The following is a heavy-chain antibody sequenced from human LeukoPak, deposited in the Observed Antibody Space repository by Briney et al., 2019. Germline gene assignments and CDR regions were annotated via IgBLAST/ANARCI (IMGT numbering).Heavy chain of an antibody. CDR2: ISYDGSNK. CDR1: GFTFSSYA. J-gene: IGHJ4*02. V-gene: IGHV3-30*09. Sequence: GGSLRLSCAASGFTFSSYAMHWVRQAPGKGLEWVAVISYDGSNKYYADSVKGRFAISRDNAKDSLYLQMYSLRAEDTAVYYCARDRGTKYYFDYWGQGTLVTVSS. D-gene: IGHD1-26*01. CDR3: ARDRGTKYYFDY.